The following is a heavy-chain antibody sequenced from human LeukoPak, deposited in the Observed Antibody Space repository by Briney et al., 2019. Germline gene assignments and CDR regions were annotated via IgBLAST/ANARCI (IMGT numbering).Heavy chain of an antibody. Sequence: PGRSLRLSCAASGFTFSSYGMHWVRQAPGKGLEWVGVISDDGRRKDYADSVKGRFTISRDNSKDTLYLQMNSLRAEDTAVYYCAKCPSDYGDYVSYFDYWGQGTLVTVSS. CDR3: AKCPSDYGDYVSYFDY. CDR2: ISDDGRRK. J-gene: IGHJ4*02. D-gene: IGHD4-17*01. V-gene: IGHV3-30*18. CDR1: GFTFSSYG.